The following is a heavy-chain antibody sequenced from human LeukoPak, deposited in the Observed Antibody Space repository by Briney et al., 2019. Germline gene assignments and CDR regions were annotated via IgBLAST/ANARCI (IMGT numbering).Heavy chain of an antibody. CDR2: INHSGST. V-gene: IGHV4-34*01. CDR3: ARTPRLWFGELLYNWFDP. D-gene: IGHD3-10*01. Sequence: SETLSLTCAVYGGSFSGYYWSWIRQPPGKGLEWIGEINHSGSTNYNPSLKSRVTISVDTSKNQFSLKLSSVTAADTAVYYCARTPRLWFGELLYNWFDPWGQGTLVIVSS. CDR1: GGSFSGYY. J-gene: IGHJ5*02.